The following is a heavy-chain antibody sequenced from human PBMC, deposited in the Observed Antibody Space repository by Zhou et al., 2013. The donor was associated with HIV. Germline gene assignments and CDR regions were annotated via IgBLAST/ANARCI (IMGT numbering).Heavy chain of an antibody. V-gene: IGHV1-18*01. J-gene: IGHJ3*01. CDR3: ARDRVGVAVAATKVNGLGF. CDR1: GYTFTSYG. CDR2: ISAYNGDT. D-gene: IGHD6-19*01. Sequence: QVQLVQSGAEVKKPGASVKVSCKVSGYTFTSYGISWVRQAPGQGLEWMGWISAYNGDTKYAQNLQGRVTMTTDTSTRTVYMELRSLRSDVTAIYYCARDRVGVAVAATKVNGLGFWGQGTMVIVSS.